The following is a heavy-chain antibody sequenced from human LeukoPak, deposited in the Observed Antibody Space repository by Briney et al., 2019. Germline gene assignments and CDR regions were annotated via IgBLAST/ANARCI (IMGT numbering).Heavy chain of an antibody. CDR1: GYTFTSYY. Sequence: ASVKVSCKASGYTFTSYYMHWVRQAPGQGLEWMGIINPSGGSTSYAQKFQGRVTMTRDTSTSTVYMELSSLRSEDTAVYYCARDGHYYDSSGYYPFDYWGQGTLVTVPS. D-gene: IGHD3-22*01. V-gene: IGHV1-46*01. CDR2: INPSGGST. J-gene: IGHJ4*02. CDR3: ARDGHYYDSSGYYPFDY.